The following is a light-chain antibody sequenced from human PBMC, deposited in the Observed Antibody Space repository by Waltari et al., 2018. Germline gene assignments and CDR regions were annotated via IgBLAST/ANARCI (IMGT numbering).Light chain of an antibody. J-gene: IGLJ3*02. CDR2: RSD. CDR1: ASNIGNNL. V-gene: IGLV1-44*01. CDR3: AAWDDSLNGRWV. Sequence: QSVLTQPPPVSGTPGQRVTIPSSGRASNIGNNLVNWYQQFPGKAPKLLIYRSDQRPSGAPDRFSGSKSGTSASLAISGLQSEDEADYYCAAWDDSLNGRWVFGGGTKVTVL.